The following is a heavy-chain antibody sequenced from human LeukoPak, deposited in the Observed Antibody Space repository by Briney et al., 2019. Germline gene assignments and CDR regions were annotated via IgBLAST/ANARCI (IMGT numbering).Heavy chain of an antibody. D-gene: IGHD3-16*01. V-gene: IGHV4-59*01. J-gene: IGHJ4*02. CDR3: AGGVSAPLDY. Sequence: PSETLSLTCTVSGGSISSYYWSWIRQPPGKGLAWIGYIYYSGSTNYNPSLKSRVTISVDTSKNQFTLKLSSVTAADTAVYYCAGGVSAPLDYWGQGTLVTVSS. CDR1: GGSISSYY. CDR2: IYYSGST.